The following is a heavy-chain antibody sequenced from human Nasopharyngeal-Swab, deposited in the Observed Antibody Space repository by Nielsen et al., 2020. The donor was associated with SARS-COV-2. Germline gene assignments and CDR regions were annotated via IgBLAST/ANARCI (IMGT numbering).Heavy chain of an antibody. D-gene: IGHD3-9*01. CDR2: IYYSGST. CDR1: GGSISSSSYY. Sequence: SETLSLTCTVSGGSISSSSYYWGWIRQPPGKGLEWIGSIYYSGSTYYNPSLKSRVTISVDTSKNQFSLKLSSVTAADTAVYYCARRGYDILTGQYYFGYWGQGTLVTVSS. V-gene: IGHV4-39*01. J-gene: IGHJ4*02. CDR3: ARRGYDILTGQYYFGY.